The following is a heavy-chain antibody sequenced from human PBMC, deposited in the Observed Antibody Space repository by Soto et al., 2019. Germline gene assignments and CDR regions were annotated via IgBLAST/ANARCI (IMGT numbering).Heavy chain of an antibody. CDR2: ISSSSSTI. CDR1: GFTFSSYS. V-gene: IGHV3-48*01. CDR3: AKGRNPPYYYGMDV. Sequence: AGGSLRLSCAASGFTFSSYSMNWVRQAPGKGLEWVSYISSSSSTIYYADSVKGRFTISRDNSKNTLYLQVNSLRAEDTAVYYCAKGRNPPYYYGMDVWGQGTTVTVSS. J-gene: IGHJ6*02.